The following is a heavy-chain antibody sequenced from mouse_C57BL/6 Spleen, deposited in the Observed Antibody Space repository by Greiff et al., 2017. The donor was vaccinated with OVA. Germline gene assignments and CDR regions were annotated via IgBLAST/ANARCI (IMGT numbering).Heavy chain of an antibody. Sequence: LVESGGGLVKPGGSLKLSCAASGFTFSDYGMHWVRQAPEKGLEWVAYISSGSSTIYYADTVKGRFTISRDNAKNTLFLQMTSLRSEDTAMYYCARDGSSYVGYAMDYWGQGTSVTVSS. D-gene: IGHD1-1*01. V-gene: IGHV5-17*01. CDR3: ARDGSSYVGYAMDY. CDR1: GFTFSDYG. J-gene: IGHJ4*01. CDR2: ISSGSSTI.